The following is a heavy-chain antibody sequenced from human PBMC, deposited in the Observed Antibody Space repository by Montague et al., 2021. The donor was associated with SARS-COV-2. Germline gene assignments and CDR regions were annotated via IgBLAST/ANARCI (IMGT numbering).Heavy chain of an antibody. D-gene: IGHD3-10*01. J-gene: IGHJ5*02. CDR2: IYSSGST. V-gene: IGHV3-66*04. CDR1: GFTVSSNY. CDR3: ARQILTMVRGVPRNWFDP. Sequence: SLRLSCAVSGFTVSSNYMTWVRQAPGKGLEWVSLIYSSGSTFYADSVQGRFTISRDNSNNTLYLHMNSLRAEDTAVYYCARQILTMVRGVPRNWFDPWGQGTLVTVSS.